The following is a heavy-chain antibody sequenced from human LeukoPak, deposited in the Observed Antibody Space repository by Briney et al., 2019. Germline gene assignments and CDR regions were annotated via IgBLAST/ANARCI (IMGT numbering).Heavy chain of an antibody. J-gene: IGHJ6*03. D-gene: IGHD2-15*01. CDR1: GGSISSYY. CDR2: IYYSGST. V-gene: IGHV4-59*01. CDR3: AGVGPCSGGSCYPYYYYYMDV. Sequence: SETLSLTCTVSGGSISSYYWSWIRQPPGKGLEWIGYIYYSGSTNYNPSLKSRVTISVDTSKNQFSLKLSSVTAADTAVYYCAGVGPCSGGSCYPYYYYYMDVWGEGTTVTVSS.